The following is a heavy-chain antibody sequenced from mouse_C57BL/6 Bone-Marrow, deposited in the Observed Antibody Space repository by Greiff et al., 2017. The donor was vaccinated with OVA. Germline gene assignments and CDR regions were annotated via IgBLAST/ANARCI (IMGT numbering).Heavy chain of an antibody. CDR2: IWWDDDK. CDR1: GFSLSTFGMG. Sequence: QVTLKECGPGILQPSQTLSLTCSFSGFSLSTFGMGVGWIRQPSGKGLEWLAHIWWDDDKYYNPALKSRLTISKDTSKNQVFLKIANVDTADTATYYCARPYYYGSSLFAYWGQGTLVTVSA. V-gene: IGHV8-8*01. J-gene: IGHJ3*01. CDR3: ARPYYYGSSLFAY. D-gene: IGHD1-1*01.